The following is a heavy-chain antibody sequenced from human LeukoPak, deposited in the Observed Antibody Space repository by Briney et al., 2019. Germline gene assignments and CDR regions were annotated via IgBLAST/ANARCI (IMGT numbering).Heavy chain of an antibody. CDR2: IYYSGST. CDR3: ARALRQQLVTGWFDP. J-gene: IGHJ5*02. Sequence: SETLSLTCTVSGGAISSYYWSWIRQPPGKGLEWIGYIYYSGSTNYNPSLESRVTISVDTSKNQFSLRLTSVTAADTAVYYCARALRQQLVTGWFDPWGQGTLVTVSS. V-gene: IGHV4-59*01. D-gene: IGHD6-13*01. CDR1: GGAISSYY.